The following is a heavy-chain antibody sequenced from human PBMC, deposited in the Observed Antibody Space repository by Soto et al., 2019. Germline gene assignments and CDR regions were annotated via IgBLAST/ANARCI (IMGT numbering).Heavy chain of an antibody. D-gene: IGHD3-22*01. CDR2: IYYSGST. V-gene: IGHV4-30-4*01. CDR3: ARALSGFTPLNYYYYGMDV. CDR1: GGSISSGDYY. Sequence: SETLSLTCTVSGGSISSGDYYWSWIRQPPGKGLEWIGYIYYSGSTYYNPSLKSRVTISVDTSKNQFSLKLSSVTAADTAVYYCARALSGFTPLNYYYYGMDVWGQGTTVTVSS. J-gene: IGHJ6*02.